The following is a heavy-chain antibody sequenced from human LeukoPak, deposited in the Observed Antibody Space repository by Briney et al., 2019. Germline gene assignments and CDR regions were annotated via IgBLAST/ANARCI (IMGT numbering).Heavy chain of an antibody. CDR3: ARDQGYYDSSGYPLDY. D-gene: IGHD3-22*01. CDR1: GYTFTSYY. Sequence: ASVKVSCKASGYTFTSYYMHWVRQAPGQGLEWMGIINPSGGSTSYAQKLQGRVTMTRDTSTSTVYMELSSLRSEDTAVYYCARDQGYYDSSGYPLDYWGQGTLVTVSS. CDR2: INPSGGST. V-gene: IGHV1-46*01. J-gene: IGHJ4*02.